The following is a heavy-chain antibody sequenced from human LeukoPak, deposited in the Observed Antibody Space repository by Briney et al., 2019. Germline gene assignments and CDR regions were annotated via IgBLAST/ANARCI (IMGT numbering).Heavy chain of an antibody. CDR3: AKPSSSTICRVDYNYFDP. V-gene: IGHV3-30*02. CDR1: AFTFSSYG. J-gene: IGHJ5*02. D-gene: IGHD3-3*01. CDR2: LRSDGSDK. Sequence: PGGSLRLSCAASAFTFSSYGMHWVRQAPGKGLEWVAFLRSDGSDKYYSYFVNGRFTISTVNSKNTLYLQLNSLRPEDTAMYYCAKPSSSTICRVDYNYFDPWGQGTLVTFSS.